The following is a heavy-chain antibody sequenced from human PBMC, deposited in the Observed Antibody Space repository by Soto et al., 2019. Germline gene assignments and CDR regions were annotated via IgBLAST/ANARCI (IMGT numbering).Heavy chain of an antibody. V-gene: IGHV4-34*01. J-gene: IGHJ6*02. CDR1: GGSFSGYY. CDR2: INHSGST. CDR3: ARRLYYDSSGFEGGGMDV. Sequence: SETLSLTCAVYGGSFSGYYWSWIRQPPGKGLEWIGEINHSGSTNYNPSLKSRVTISVDTSKNQFSLKLNSMTAADTAAYYCARRLYYDSSGFEGGGMDVWGQGTTVTVSS. D-gene: IGHD3-22*01.